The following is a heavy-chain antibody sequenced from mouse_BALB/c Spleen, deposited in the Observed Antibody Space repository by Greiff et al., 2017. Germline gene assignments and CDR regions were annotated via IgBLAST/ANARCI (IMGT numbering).Heavy chain of an antibody. Sequence: EVQRVESGGGLVKPGGSLKLSCAASGFAFSSYDMSWVRQTPEKRLEWVAYISSGGGSTYYPDTVKGRFTISRDNAKNTLYLQMSSLKSEDTAMYYCARRRDYGSDYWGQGTTLTVSS. D-gene: IGHD1-2*01. V-gene: IGHV5-12-1*01. CDR1: GFAFSSYD. CDR3: ARRRDYGSDY. CDR2: ISSGGGST. J-gene: IGHJ2*01.